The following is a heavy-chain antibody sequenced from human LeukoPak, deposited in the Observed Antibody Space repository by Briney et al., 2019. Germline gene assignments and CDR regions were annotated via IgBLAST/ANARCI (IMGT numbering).Heavy chain of an antibody. V-gene: IGHV1-2*02. D-gene: IGHD6-19*01. J-gene: IGHJ4*02. CDR3: ARRVSSGWYFDY. CDR2: INPNSGGT. CDR1: GYTFTGYY. Sequence: ASVKVSCKASGYTFTGYYMHWVRQAPGQGLELMGWINPNSGGTNYAQKFQGRVTMTRATSISTAYMELSRLRSDDTAVYYCARRVSSGWYFDYWGQGTLVTVSS.